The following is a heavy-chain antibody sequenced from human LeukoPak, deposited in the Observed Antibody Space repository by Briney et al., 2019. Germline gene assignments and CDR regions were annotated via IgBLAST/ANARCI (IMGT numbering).Heavy chain of an antibody. D-gene: IGHD3-10*01. CDR1: GYTFTGYY. J-gene: IGHJ4*02. Sequence: ASVKVSCKASGYTFTGYYMHWVRQAPGQGLEWMGWINPNSGGTNYAQKFQGRVTMTRDTSISTAYMELSRLRSDDTAVYYCARAGLLWFGELLSPDYWGQRTLVTVSS. CDR2: INPNSGGT. V-gene: IGHV1-2*02. CDR3: ARAGLLWFGELLSPDY.